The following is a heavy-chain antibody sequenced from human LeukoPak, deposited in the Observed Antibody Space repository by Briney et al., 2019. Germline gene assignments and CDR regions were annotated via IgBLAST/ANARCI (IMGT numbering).Heavy chain of an antibody. J-gene: IGHJ4*02. D-gene: IGHD3-16*01. CDR3: AKAEGYVWY. CDR1: GFIFSSYA. V-gene: IGHV3-23*01. Sequence: PGGSLRLSCAASGFIFSSYAMSWVRQTPGKGLEWVSSISASGVATYYADSVKGRFSISRDNSKNTLYLQMNSLRAEDTAVYYCAKAEGYVWYWGQGTLVTVSS. CDR2: ISASGVAT.